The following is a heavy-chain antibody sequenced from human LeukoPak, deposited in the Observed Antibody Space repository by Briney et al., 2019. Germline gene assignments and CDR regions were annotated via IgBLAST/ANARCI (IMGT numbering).Heavy chain of an antibody. CDR3: VRVKSSNTSHRLYYFDY. Sequence: ASVKASCKASGYTFTSHDINWVRQASEQGFEWMGWMNPNSGNTGYPQKFQGRVTITRNTSISTAYMELSSLRSEDTAVYYCVRVKSSNTSHRLYYFDYWGQGTLVTVSS. CDR1: GYTFTSHD. J-gene: IGHJ4*02. D-gene: IGHD2-2*01. V-gene: IGHV1-8*03. CDR2: MNPNSGNT.